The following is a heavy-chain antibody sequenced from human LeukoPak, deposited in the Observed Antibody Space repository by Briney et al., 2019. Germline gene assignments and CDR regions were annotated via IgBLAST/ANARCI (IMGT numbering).Heavy chain of an antibody. CDR3: ARRYSDYVLNWYFDL. CDR1: GGSISSSSYY. V-gene: IGHV4-39*07. Sequence: SETLSLTCTVSGGSISSSSYYWSWIRQPPGKGLEWIGSIYYSGSTYYNPSLKSRVTISVDTSKNQFSLKLSSVTAADTAVYYCARRYSDYVLNWYFDLWGRGTLVTVSS. CDR2: IYYSGST. D-gene: IGHD5-12*01. J-gene: IGHJ2*01.